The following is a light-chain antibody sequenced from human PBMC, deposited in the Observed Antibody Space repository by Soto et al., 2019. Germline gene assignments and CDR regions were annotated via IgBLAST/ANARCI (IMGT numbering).Light chain of an antibody. CDR2: EVN. CDR1: NSDIGNYNF. CDR3: SSYSSSGTLFV. V-gene: IGLV2-8*01. Sequence: QSALTQPPSASGSPGQSVAISCTGTNSDIGNYNFVSWYQQHPGKAPKLMIYEVNKRPSGVPDRFSGSKSGNTASLTVSGLQPEDEADYYCSSYSSSGTLFVFETGTKLTVL. J-gene: IGLJ1*01.